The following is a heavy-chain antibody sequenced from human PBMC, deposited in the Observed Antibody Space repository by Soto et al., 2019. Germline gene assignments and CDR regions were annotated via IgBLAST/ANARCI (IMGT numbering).Heavy chain of an antibody. CDR3: ARDGTLYDSSAYYYVY. V-gene: IGHV1-69*13. Sequence: ASVKVSCKASGGTFSSYAISWVRQAPGQGLEWMGGIIPIFGTANYAQKFQGRVTITADESTSTAYMELSSLRSEDTAVYYCARDGTLYDSSAYYYVYWGQGTLVTVSS. CDR2: IIPIFGTA. CDR1: GGTFSSYA. D-gene: IGHD3-22*01. J-gene: IGHJ4*02.